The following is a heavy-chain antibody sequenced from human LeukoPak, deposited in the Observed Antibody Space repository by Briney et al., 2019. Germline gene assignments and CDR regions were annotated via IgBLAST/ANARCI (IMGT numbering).Heavy chain of an antibody. V-gene: IGHV1-69*13. CDR2: IIPIFGTA. J-gene: IGHJ4*02. Sequence: SVKVSCKASGGTFSSYAISWVRQAPGQGLERMGGIIPIFGTANYAQKFQGRVTITADESTSTAYMELSSLRSEDTAVYYCARVSQASHRYCSAGSCYRNSFDYWGQGTLVTVSS. CDR1: GGTFSSYA. D-gene: IGHD2-15*01. CDR3: ARVSQASHRYCSAGSCYRNSFDY.